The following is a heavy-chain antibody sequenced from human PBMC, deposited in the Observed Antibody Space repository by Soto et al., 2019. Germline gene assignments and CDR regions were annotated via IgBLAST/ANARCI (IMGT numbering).Heavy chain of an antibody. D-gene: IGHD3-9*01. CDR3: AKSYDILTGHGGMDV. J-gene: IGHJ6*02. CDR1: GFTFDDYT. V-gene: IGHV3-43*01. Sequence: GSLRLSCAASGFTFDDYTMHWVRQAPGKGLEWVSLISWDGGSTYYADSVKGRFTISRDNSKNSLYLQMNSLRTEDTALYYCAKSYDILTGHGGMDVWGQGTTVTVSS. CDR2: ISWDGGST.